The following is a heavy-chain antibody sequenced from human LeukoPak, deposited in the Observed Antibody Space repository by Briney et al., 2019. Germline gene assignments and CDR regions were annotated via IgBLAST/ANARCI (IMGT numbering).Heavy chain of an antibody. V-gene: IGHV3-48*02. D-gene: IGHD7-27*01. J-gene: IGHJ3*01. CDR2: IDTSSSVV. CDR1: AFTFSDFS. CDR3: TKEDDSWGPNNLDL. Sequence: GGSLILSCAASAFTFSDFSMSWVRQAPGKGLEWISYIDTSSSVVYYANSVMGRFTVTRDNAKNSLYLQMNGLRDEDTAVYYCTKEDDSWGPNNLDLWGQGTMVTVSS.